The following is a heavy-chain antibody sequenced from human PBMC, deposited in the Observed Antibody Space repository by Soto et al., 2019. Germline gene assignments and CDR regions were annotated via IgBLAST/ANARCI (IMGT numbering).Heavy chain of an antibody. V-gene: IGHV1-18*01. D-gene: IGHD1-1*01. CDR3: ARGRYGDY. CDR2: ISAHNGNT. Sequence: QVHLVQSGAEVKKPGASVKVSCKGSGYTFTTYGITWVRQAPGQGLEWMGWISAHNGNTNYAQKLQGRVTVTRDTATSPAYMELRSLSSDATAVDYCARGRYGDYWGQGALVTVSS. J-gene: IGHJ4*02. CDR1: GYTFTTYG.